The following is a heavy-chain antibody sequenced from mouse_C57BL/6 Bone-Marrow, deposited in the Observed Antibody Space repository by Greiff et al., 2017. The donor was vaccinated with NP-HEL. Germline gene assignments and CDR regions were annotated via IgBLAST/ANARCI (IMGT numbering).Heavy chain of an antibody. CDR2: ISSGGDYI. CDR1: GFTFSSYA. V-gene: IGHV5-9-1*02. J-gene: IGHJ3*01. D-gene: IGHD4-1*01. CDR3: TRRSLTGTEAY. Sequence: EVKLMESGEGLVKPGGSLKLSCAASGFTFSSYAMSWVRQTPEKRLEWVAYISSGGDYIYYADTVKGRFTISRDNARNTLYLQMSSLKSEDTALYYCTRRSLTGTEAYWGQGTLVTVSA.